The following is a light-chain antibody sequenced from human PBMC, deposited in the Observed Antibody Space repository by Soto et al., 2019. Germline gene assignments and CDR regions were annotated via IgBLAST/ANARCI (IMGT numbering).Light chain of an antibody. CDR1: QTISTN. Sequence: EVVMTQSPVTLSVSPGESAALSCRASQTISTNLAWYQQKPGQAPRLLIYSASSRATGLPARFSGSGSGTEFTLTISSLESEDLGVYYGQQYNKWPNTFGQGTRLEMK. CDR2: SAS. V-gene: IGKV3-15*01. J-gene: IGKJ2*01. CDR3: QQYNKWPNT.